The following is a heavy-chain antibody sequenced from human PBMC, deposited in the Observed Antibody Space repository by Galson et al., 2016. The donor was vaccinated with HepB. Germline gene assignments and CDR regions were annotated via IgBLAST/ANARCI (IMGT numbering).Heavy chain of an antibody. CDR2: ISTYSGNT. D-gene: IGHD2/OR15-2a*01. V-gene: IGHV1-18*01. CDR3: ARDVQYRFDS. CDR1: GYTFTTSG. Sequence: SVKVSCKASGYTFTTSGISWVRRAPGQGLEWMGWISTYSGNTKYAQKFQGGLTLTTDSSTTTAYMELRSLRFDDTALYYCARDVQYRFDSWGQGARVTVSS. J-gene: IGHJ4*02.